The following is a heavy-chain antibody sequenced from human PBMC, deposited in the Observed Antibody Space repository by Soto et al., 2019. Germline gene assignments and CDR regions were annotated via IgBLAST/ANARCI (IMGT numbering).Heavy chain of an antibody. CDR1: GFIFSKHH. CDR2: ISISSDHK. Sequence: LSLSCVGAGFIFSKHHMNWIRHAPGKGLEWVSYISISSDHKYYADSVRGRFTVSRDNAKNSLYLQMNSLRDEDTAVYYCARDIWEYGSNWFDPWGQGTLVTVSS. CDR3: ARDIWEYGSNWFDP. D-gene: IGHD3-10*01. V-gene: IGHV3-48*02. J-gene: IGHJ5*02.